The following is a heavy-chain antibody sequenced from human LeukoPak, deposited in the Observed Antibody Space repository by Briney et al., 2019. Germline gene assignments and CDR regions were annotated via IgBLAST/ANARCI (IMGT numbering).Heavy chain of an antibody. CDR2: IIPILDIA. V-gene: IGHV1-69*04. J-gene: IGHJ4*02. D-gene: IGHD7-27*01. CDR3: ARWSEIQMGNY. Sequence: ASVKVSCKASGGTFSSYAISWVRQAPGQGLEWMGRIIPILDIANYAQEFQGRVTITADKSTSTAYMELSSLRSEDTAVYYCARWSEIQMGNYWGQGTLVTVSS. CDR1: GGTFSSYA.